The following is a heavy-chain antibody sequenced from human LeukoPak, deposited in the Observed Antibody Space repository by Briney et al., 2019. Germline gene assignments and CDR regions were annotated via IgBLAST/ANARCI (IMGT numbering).Heavy chain of an antibody. CDR3: ARHVRSGYNLLDY. J-gene: IGHJ4*02. CDR2: IYFSGSS. Sequence: SETLSLTCSVPGDSMRNYHWSWIRQPPGKRLEWIGYIYFSGSSNYNPSLKSQVNMSVDTHTNQFSLKQSSMTPADPAVYNCARHVRSGYNLLDYWGQGNLVTVSS. CDR1: GDSMRNYH. V-gene: IGHV4-59*08. D-gene: IGHD5-24*01.